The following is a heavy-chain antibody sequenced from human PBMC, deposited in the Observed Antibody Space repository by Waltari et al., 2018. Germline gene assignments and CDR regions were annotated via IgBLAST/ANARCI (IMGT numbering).Heavy chain of an antibody. V-gene: IGHV4-34*01. D-gene: IGHD4-4*01. J-gene: IGHJ5*02. CDR1: GGSFSGYY. CDR3: ARGDPLSSNPEGNWFDP. Sequence: QVQLQQWGAGLLKPSETLSLTCAVYGGSFSGYYWSWIRQPPGKGLEWIGEINHTVRTHYTPALKRRVTISVDTSKNQFSLKLSSVTAADTAVYYCARGDPLSSNPEGNWFDPWGQGTLVTVSS. CDR2: INHTVRT.